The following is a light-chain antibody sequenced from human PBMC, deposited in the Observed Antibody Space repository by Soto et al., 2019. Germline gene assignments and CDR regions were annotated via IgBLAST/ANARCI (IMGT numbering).Light chain of an antibody. CDR1: QSLLHTNGYNY. CDR3: MQALQTPVP. Sequence: MVLAELSQSLSVSPGEPASISCRSSQSLLHTNGYNYWDWYLQKPGQSPQLLIYLGSHRASGVPDRFSGSGSGTDFTLKISRVEADDVGIYYCMQALQTPVPFGGGGKADIK. V-gene: IGKV2-28*01. CDR2: LGS. J-gene: IGKJ4*01.